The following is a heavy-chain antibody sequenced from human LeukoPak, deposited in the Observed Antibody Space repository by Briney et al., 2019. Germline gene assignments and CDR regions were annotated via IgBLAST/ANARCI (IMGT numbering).Heavy chain of an antibody. V-gene: IGHV4-61*05. CDR2: IYYSGST. Sequence: PSETLSLTCTVSGGSISSSSYYWGWIRQPPGKGLEWIGYIYYSGSTNYNPSLKSRVAISVDTSKNQFSLKLSSVTAADTAVYYCATGRKGFVYWGQGTLVTVSS. D-gene: IGHD1-26*01. CDR1: GGSISSSSYY. J-gene: IGHJ4*02. CDR3: ATGRKGFVY.